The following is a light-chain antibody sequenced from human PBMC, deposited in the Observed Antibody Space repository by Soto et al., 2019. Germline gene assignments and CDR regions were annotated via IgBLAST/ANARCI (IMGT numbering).Light chain of an antibody. Sequence: EIVLTQSPASLSLSPGERATLSCRASQSVDSYLVWYQQKPGEAPRLLIFGASNSATGIPARFSGSGFVTDFTLTINNLEPDELAVYYFKQRESWPLTFAQWTRPEIK. CDR3: KQRESWPLT. J-gene: IGKJ5*01. V-gene: IGKV3-11*01. CDR1: QSVDSY. CDR2: GAS.